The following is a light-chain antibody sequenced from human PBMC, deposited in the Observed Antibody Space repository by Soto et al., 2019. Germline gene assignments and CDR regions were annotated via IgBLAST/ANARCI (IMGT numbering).Light chain of an antibody. Sequence: EIVLTQSPATLSLSPGERATLSCRASQTVGVYLAWYQPNSGQPPRLLIYNASNRATGITARFSGSGSGTDFTLTISSLEPEDFAVYYCQQRSNWPLTFGGGTKVEIK. J-gene: IGKJ4*01. CDR1: QTVGVY. CDR3: QQRSNWPLT. V-gene: IGKV3-11*01. CDR2: NAS.